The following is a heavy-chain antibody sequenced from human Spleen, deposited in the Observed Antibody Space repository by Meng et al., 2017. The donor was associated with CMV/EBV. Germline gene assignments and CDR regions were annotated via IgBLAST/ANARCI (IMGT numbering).Heavy chain of an antibody. J-gene: IGHJ6*02. CDR3: ARDVGDYGGTSPDYYFGMDV. V-gene: IGHV3-21*01. D-gene: IGHD4-23*01. CDR2: ITSSSTYT. CDR1: GFIFRSYS. Sequence: GESLKISCAASGFIFRSYSVNWVRQTAGKGLEWVSSITSSSTYTHYADSVKGRFTISRDNAKNSLYLQMNSLRGEDTAVYYCARDVGDYGGTSPDYYFGMDVWGQGTTVTVSS.